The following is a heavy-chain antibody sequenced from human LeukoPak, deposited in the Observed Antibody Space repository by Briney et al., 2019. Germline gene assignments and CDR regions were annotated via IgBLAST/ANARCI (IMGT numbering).Heavy chain of an antibody. Sequence: PSETLSLTCSVPIDSITNYYWSWIRQPPGKGLEWIGFIYHSGNTNKNPSLTTRVTMSVDTSKTQITLRLSSVTAADTAVYYCAREEGIAAAGALEYWGQGILVTVSS. CDR2: IYHSGNT. D-gene: IGHD6-13*01. CDR3: AREEGIAAAGALEY. CDR1: IDSITNYY. V-gene: IGHV4-59*01. J-gene: IGHJ4*02.